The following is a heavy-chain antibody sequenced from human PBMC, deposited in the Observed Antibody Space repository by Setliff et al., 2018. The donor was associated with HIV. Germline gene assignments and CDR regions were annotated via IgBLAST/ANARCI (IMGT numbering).Heavy chain of an antibody. D-gene: IGHD3-10*01. V-gene: IGHV4-39*02. CDR3: ASRRGIEFYFDI. CDR1: GGSISNSRYY. Sequence: SETLSLTCTVSGGSISNSRYYWSWIRQPPGKGLEWIGSIYYSGSTYYNPSLKRRVTISVGSSYNHFSLKLSSVTAADTGVYYCASRRGIEFYFDIWGQGMLVTVSS. CDR2: IYYSGST. J-gene: IGHJ4*02.